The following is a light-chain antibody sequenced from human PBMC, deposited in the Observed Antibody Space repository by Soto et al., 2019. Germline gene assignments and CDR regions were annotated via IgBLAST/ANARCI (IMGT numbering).Light chain of an antibody. CDR1: QSISRW. CDR2: DAS. Sequence: DIQMTQSPSTLSASVGDRVTITCRASQSISRWLAWYQQKPGKAPKLLIYDASRLESGGPTRFSGSGTGTEFPLAHSSLQAYEFSVHHCQPYYSYWTFGQGTKVEIK. V-gene: IGKV1-5*01. J-gene: IGKJ1*01. CDR3: QPYYSYWT.